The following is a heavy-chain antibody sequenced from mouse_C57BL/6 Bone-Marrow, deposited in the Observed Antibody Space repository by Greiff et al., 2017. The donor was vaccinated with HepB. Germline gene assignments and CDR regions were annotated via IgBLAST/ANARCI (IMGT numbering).Heavy chain of an antibody. CDR1: GYTFTNYW. CDR2: IYPGGGYT. Sequence: QVHVKQSGAELVRPGTSVKMSCKASGYTFTNYWIGWAKQRPGHGLEWIGDIYPGGGYTNYNEKFKGKATLTAEKSSSTAYMQFSSLTSEDSAIYYCARLRLTTVVGFDYWGQGTTLTVSS. V-gene: IGHV1-63*01. J-gene: IGHJ2*01. CDR3: ARLRLTTVVGFDY. D-gene: IGHD1-1*01.